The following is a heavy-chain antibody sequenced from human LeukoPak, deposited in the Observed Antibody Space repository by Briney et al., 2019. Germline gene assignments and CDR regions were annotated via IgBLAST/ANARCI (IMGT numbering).Heavy chain of an antibody. D-gene: IGHD4-17*01. V-gene: IGHV1-18*01. J-gene: IGHJ3*02. CDR2: ISAYNGNT. Sequence: GASVKVSCKASGYTFTSYGISWVRQAPGQGLEWMGWISAYNGNTNYAQKLQGRVTMTTDTSTSTAYMELRSLRSDDTAVYYCAGETLRTDYGDYVVAFDIWGQGTMVTVSS. CDR1: GYTFTSYG. CDR3: AGETLRTDYGDYVVAFDI.